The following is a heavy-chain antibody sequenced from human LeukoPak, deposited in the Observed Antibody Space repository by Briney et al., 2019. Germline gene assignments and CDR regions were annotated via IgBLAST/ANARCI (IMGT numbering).Heavy chain of an antibody. CDR2: IYPGDSDT. V-gene: IGHV5-51*01. CDR3: ARRIMGEVAGFDY. Sequence: GESLKISCKVSGYSFSSYWIGWVRQMPGKGLEWMAIIYPGDSDTRYSPSFQGQVTISADESISTAYLQWSNLKASDTAMYYCARRIMGEVAGFDYWGQGTLVTVSS. D-gene: IGHD6-19*01. J-gene: IGHJ4*02. CDR1: GYSFSSYW.